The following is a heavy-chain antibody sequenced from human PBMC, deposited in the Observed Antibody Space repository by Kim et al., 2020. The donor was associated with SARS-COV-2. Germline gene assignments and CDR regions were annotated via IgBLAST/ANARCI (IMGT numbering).Heavy chain of an antibody. V-gene: IGHV3-23*01. D-gene: IGHD1-1*01. Sequence: GGSLRLSCAASGFTFSRYSMTWVRQAPGKGLEWVSSISGIGGRPYYAHPVKGRSTISRDNSKNTMYLQMNSLRVEDTAIYYCAKGCTNCHTNRIDFWGQG. CDR1: GFTFSRYS. CDR3: AKGCTNCHTNRIDF. CDR2: ISGIGGRP. J-gene: IGHJ5*02.